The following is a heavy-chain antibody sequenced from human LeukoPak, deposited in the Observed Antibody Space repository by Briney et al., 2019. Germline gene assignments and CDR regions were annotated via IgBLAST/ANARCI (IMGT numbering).Heavy chain of an antibody. J-gene: IGHJ4*02. V-gene: IGHV1-24*01. D-gene: IGHD3-22*01. CDR3: ARGSGETGGYYYVY. CDR2: FDPEDGET. CDR1: GYTLTELF. Sequence: ASVKVSCKVSGYTLTELFMHWVRQAPGKGLEWMGGFDPEDGETIYAQKFQGRVTITADESTRTAYMELRTLRSEDTAIYYCARGSGETGGYYYVYWGRGTPVTVSS.